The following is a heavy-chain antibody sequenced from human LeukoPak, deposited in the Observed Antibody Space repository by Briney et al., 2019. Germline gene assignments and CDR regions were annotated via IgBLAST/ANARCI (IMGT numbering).Heavy chain of an antibody. V-gene: IGHV1-8*01. CDR3: ARGSGMYYYDSSGYYGSMDV. CDR2: MNPNSGNT. Sequence: AASVKVSCKASGYTFTSYDINWVRQATGQGLEWMGWMNPNSGNTGYAQKFQGRVTMTRNTSISTAYMELSSLRSEDTAVYYCARGSGMYYYDSSGYYGSMDVWGQGTTVTVSS. J-gene: IGHJ6*02. D-gene: IGHD3-22*01. CDR1: GYTFTSYD.